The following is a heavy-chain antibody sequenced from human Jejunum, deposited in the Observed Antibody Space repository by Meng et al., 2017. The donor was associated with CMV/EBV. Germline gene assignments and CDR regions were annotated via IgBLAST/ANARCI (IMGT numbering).Heavy chain of an antibody. CDR3: ERGYSTSVWNY. Sequence: WGLRAPGQGPEWMRWSSTRNGETNYAQNFQGRVTMNMDTSTSTVYLELRSLKSDDTALYYCERGYSTSVWNYWGQGALVTVSS. V-gene: IGHV1-18*01. CDR2: SSTRNGET. D-gene: IGHD6-6*01. J-gene: IGHJ4*02.